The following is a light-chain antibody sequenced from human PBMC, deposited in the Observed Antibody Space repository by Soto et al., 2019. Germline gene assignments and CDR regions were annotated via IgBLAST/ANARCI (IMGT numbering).Light chain of an antibody. CDR2: GAS. Sequence: EIVLTQSPGTLSLSPGERATLSCRASRSVSNNYVAWYQRKPGQAPRLLIYGASNRATDIPRRFSGRASGTDFTLTISRLEPEDFAEYYCQQYGSSPPTFGQGTKVESK. J-gene: IGKJ1*01. CDR3: QQYGSSPPT. CDR1: RSVSNNY. V-gene: IGKV3-20*01.